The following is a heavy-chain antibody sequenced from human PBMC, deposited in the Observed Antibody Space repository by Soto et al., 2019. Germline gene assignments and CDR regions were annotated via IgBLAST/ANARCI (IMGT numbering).Heavy chain of an antibody. CDR1: GFDFRAYA. J-gene: IGHJ4*02. V-gene: IGHV3-23*01. CDR3: AKDLGAAGAFDF. CDR2: VTGRGATT. D-gene: IGHD6-13*01. Sequence: PGESLRLSCAASGFDFRAYAMSWVRQAPGKGLEWVSAVTGRGATTDYADSVKGRFTISRDNSKNMLFLQMNSLRTEDTAVYYCAKDLGAAGAFDFWGQGT.